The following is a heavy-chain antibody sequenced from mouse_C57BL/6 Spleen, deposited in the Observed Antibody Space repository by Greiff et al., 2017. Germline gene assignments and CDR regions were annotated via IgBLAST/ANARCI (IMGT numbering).Heavy chain of an antibody. CDR2: IYPRSGNT. CDR3: AMGLLYAMDY. Sequence: VQLQQSGAELARPGASVKLSCKASGYTFTSYGISWVKQRTGQGLEWIGEIYPRSGNTYYNEKFKGKATLTAEKSSSTAYMELRSLTSEDSAVYFCAMGLLYAMDYWGQGTSVTVSS. CDR1: GYTFTSYG. J-gene: IGHJ4*01. V-gene: IGHV1-81*01. D-gene: IGHD1-1*01.